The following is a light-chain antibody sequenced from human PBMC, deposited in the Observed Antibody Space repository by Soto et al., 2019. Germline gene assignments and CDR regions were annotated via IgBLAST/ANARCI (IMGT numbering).Light chain of an antibody. V-gene: IGLV2-11*01. CDR1: SSDVGGYNY. CDR3: CSYVGSYV. Sequence: QSVLTQPRSVSGSPGQSVTISCTGTSSDVGGYNYVSWYQQHPGKAPKLMIYDVSKRPSGVPDRFSGSKSGNTASLTISGLHADDEADYYCCSYVGSYVFGTGTKVTVL. CDR2: DVS. J-gene: IGLJ1*01.